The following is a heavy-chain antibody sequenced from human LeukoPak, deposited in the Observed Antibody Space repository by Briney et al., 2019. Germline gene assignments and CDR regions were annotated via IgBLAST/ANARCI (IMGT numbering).Heavy chain of an antibody. V-gene: IGHV3-7*03. Sequence: GGSLRLSCATSGLTFNIDWMNWVRQAPGKGLEWVANIKPDGSAKSYVDSVRGRFTISRDNAKESSFLQMNSLSADDTAVYYCARGLRWPDFWGQGTLVTVSS. CDR1: GLTFNIDW. CDR3: ARGLRWPDF. CDR2: IKPDGSAK. J-gene: IGHJ4*02. D-gene: IGHD4-23*01.